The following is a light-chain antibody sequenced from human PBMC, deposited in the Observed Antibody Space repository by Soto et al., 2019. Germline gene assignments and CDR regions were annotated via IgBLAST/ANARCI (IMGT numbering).Light chain of an antibody. V-gene: IGKV3-20*01. J-gene: IGKJ4*01. CDR2: GAS. CDR1: QSVRSSY. CDR3: QHYGSPLT. Sequence: EIVLTQSPGTLSLSPGGRATLSCRASQSVRSSYLAWYQQRPGQAPRLLICGASFRATGIPDRFSGSGSGTDFTLTISRLEPEDFAVYYCQHYGSPLTFGGGTKVEIK.